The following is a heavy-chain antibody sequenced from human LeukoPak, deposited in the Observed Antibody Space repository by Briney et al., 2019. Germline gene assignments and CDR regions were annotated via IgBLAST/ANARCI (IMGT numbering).Heavy chain of an antibody. CDR1: GGSITSHN. Sequence: SETLSLTCTAAGGSITSHNWSWIRQPPGKGLEWIGYMYYSGSSNYNPSLNSRATMSADTSKNKFSLILRSVTAADTAVYYCARDRDTRAAATGAVGFDPWGQGTLVIVSS. CDR3: ARDRDTRAAATGAVGFDP. V-gene: IGHV4-59*11. CDR2: MYYSGSS. J-gene: IGHJ5*02. D-gene: IGHD6-13*01.